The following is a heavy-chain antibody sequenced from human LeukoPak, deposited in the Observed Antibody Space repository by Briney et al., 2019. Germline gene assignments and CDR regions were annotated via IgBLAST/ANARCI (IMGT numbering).Heavy chain of an antibody. CDR2: ISSNGGST. CDR1: RFTFSSYA. J-gene: IGHJ6*04. CDR3: AELGITMIGGV. D-gene: IGHD3-10*02. V-gene: IGHV3-64*01. Sequence: GGSLRLSCAASRFTFSSYAMHWVRQAPGEGLGYVSAISSNGGSTYYANSVKGRFTISRDNSKNTLYLQMGSLRAEDMAVYYCAELGITMIGGVWGKGTTVTISS.